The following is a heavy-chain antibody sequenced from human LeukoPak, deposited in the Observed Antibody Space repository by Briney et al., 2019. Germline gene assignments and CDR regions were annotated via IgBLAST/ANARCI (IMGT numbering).Heavy chain of an antibody. CDR3: ASSAPSHSYCSSTSCYPGVWFDP. CDR2: INPNSGGT. J-gene: IGHJ5*02. D-gene: IGHD2-2*01. CDR1: GYTFTGYY. Sequence: GASVTVSCKASGYTFTGYYMHWVRQAPGQGLEWMGWINPNSGGTNYAQKFQGRVTMTRDTSISTAYMELSRLRSDDTAVYYCASSAPSHSYCSSTSCYPGVWFDPWGQGTLVTVSS. V-gene: IGHV1-2*02.